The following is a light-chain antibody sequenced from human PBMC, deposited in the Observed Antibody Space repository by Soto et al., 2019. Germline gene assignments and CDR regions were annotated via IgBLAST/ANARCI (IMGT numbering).Light chain of an antibody. CDR2: GAS. CDR1: QTVSSNY. Sequence: EIVLTQSPGTLSLSPGERATLSCRASQTVSSNYLAWYQQKPGQAPRLLIYGASNRATGIPDRFGGSGSGADFTLTISRLEPEDFAVYYCQQYGSSPRTFGQGTKVEI. CDR3: QQYGSSPRT. V-gene: IGKV3-20*01. J-gene: IGKJ1*01.